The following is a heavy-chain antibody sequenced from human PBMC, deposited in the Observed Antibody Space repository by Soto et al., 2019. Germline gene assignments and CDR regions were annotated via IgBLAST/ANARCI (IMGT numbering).Heavy chain of an antibody. J-gene: IGHJ4*02. D-gene: IGHD1-26*01. CDR1: GFTFSSYA. CDR3: AKDAPWEYYFDY. CDR2: ISGSGGST. V-gene: IGHV3-23*01. Sequence: EVQLLESGGGLVQPGGSLRLSCAASGFTFSSYAMSWVRQAPGKGLEWVSAISGSGGSTYYADSVKGRFIISRDNSKNTLYLQRNILRADDTAVYYCAKDAPWEYYFDYWGQGTLVTVSS.